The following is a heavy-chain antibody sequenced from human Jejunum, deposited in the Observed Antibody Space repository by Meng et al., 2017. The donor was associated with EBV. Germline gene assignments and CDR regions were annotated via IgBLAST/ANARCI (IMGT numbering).Heavy chain of an antibody. CDR3: ATGGISDCYPEN. Sequence: EVQLVESGGDLVKPGGSLRLSCAASGFIFSTYNMNWVRQAPGKGLEWVSSISSGSTYIYYADSVQGRFTISRDNVKNSLYLQMNSLRAEDTAVYFCATGGISDCYPENWDQGPLVTVYS. CDR1: GFIFSTYN. CDR2: ISSGSTYI. V-gene: IGHV3-21*01. J-gene: IGHJ4*02. D-gene: IGHD6-19*01.